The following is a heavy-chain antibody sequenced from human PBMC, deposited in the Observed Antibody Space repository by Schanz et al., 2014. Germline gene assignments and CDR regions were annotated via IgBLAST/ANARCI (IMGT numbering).Heavy chain of an antibody. CDR1: GFTFRNYW. J-gene: IGHJ4*02. CDR3: ARDKGGYYPFDY. V-gene: IGHV3-7*01. Sequence: EVQLVESGGGLVQPGESLRVSCAASGFTFRNYWMSWVRQAPGKGLEWVANIRQEGSEKYYLDSVKGRFTVSRDDAKNSLYLQMNSLRAEDTAVYYCARDKGGYYPFDYWGQGTLVTVSS. CDR2: IRQEGSEK. D-gene: IGHD3-3*01.